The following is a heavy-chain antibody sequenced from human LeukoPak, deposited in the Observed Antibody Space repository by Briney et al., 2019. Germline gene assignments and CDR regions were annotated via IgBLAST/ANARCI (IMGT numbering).Heavy chain of an antibody. CDR2: INHSGST. CDR1: GGSFSGYY. D-gene: IGHD3-22*01. V-gene: IGHV4-34*01. CDR3: ARVGYDSSGLDY. Sequence: SETLSLTCAVYGGSFSGYYWSWIRQPPGKGLEWIGEINHSGSTNYNPSLKSRVTISVDTSKNQFSLKLSSVTAADTAVYYCARVGYDSSGLDYWGQGTLVTVSS. J-gene: IGHJ4*02.